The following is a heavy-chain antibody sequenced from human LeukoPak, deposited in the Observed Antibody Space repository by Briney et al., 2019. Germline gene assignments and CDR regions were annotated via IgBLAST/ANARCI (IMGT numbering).Heavy chain of an antibody. CDR2: ISSGGTII. J-gene: IGHJ4*02. Sequence: GGSLRLSCAASGFSFSDYYMSWIRQAPGKGLEWVSYISSGGTIIYQADSVKGRFTNSRDNAKNTLYLQMNSLRAEDTTVYYCARGTSWYIDYWGQGTLVTVSS. D-gene: IGHD6-13*01. CDR1: GFSFSDYY. V-gene: IGHV3-11*04. CDR3: ARGTSWYIDY.